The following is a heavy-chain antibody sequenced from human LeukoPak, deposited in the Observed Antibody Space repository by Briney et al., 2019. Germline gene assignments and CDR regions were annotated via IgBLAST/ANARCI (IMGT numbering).Heavy chain of an antibody. CDR3: ARVAVSGPTGWFDS. CDR1: GFALKSYS. CDR2: ISSTSAYI. D-gene: IGHD2-8*02. V-gene: IGHV3-21*01. Sequence: GGSLRLSCAGSGFALKSYSLSWVRQAPGKGLEWVSSISSTSAYIYYADSVNGRFTISRDNVDNVVYLQMNSLGAEDTAVYYCARVAVSGPTGWFDSWGQGTLVTVSS. J-gene: IGHJ5*01.